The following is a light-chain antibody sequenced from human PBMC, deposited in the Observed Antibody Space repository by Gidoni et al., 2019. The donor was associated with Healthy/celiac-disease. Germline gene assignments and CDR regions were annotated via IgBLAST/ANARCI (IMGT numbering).Light chain of an antibody. J-gene: IGLJ1*01. CDR1: SSDVGSYNL. Sequence: QSALTQPASVSGSPGPSITISCTGTSSDVGSYNLVSWYQQHPGKAPKLMIYEVSKRPSGVSNRFSGSKSVNTASLTISGLQAEDEADYYCCSYAGSSTYVFGTGTKVTVL. V-gene: IGLV2-23*02. CDR3: CSYAGSSTYV. CDR2: EVS.